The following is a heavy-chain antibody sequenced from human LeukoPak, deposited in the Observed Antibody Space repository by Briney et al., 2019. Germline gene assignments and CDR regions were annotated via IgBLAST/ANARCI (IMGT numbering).Heavy chain of an antibody. CDR2: IWYHGSNK. Sequence: PGRSLRLSCVASGFTFSNYGMHWVRQVPGKGLEWVAIIWYHGSNKYYVDSVKGRFTISRDNSKNTPYLQMNSLRAEDTAVYYCARDESSSRAFDIWGQGTMVTVSS. J-gene: IGHJ3*02. V-gene: IGHV3-33*01. CDR1: GFTFSNYG. CDR3: ARDESSSRAFDI. D-gene: IGHD6-13*01.